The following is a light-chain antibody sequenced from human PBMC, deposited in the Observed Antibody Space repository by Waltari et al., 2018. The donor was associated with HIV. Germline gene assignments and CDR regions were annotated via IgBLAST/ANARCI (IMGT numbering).Light chain of an antibody. V-gene: IGLV1-51*01. CDR2: DNN. CDR3: GTWDSSLSTSF. CDR1: SSNIGNNS. J-gene: IGLJ2*01. Sequence: SVLTQPPSVSATPGQKVTISCSGSSSNIGNNSVSWYQQVPGTAPKLLIYDNNKRPSGIPDRFSGSKSGTSATLGVTGLQTGDEADYYCGTWDSSLSTSFFGGGTKLTVL.